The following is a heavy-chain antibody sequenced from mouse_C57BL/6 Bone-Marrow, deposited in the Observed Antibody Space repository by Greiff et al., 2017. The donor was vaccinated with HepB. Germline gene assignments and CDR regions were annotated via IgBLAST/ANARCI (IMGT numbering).Heavy chain of an antibody. CDR3: AREGVYDYGDY. Sequence: QVQLQPSGAELVKPGASVKMSCKASGYTFTSYWITWVKQRPGQGLEWIGDIYPGSGSTNYNEKFKSKATLTVDTSSSTAYMQLSSLTSEDSAVYDCAREGVYDYGDYWGQGTTLTVSS. CDR2: IYPGSGST. V-gene: IGHV1-55*01. J-gene: IGHJ2*01. D-gene: IGHD2-4*01. CDR1: GYTFTSYW.